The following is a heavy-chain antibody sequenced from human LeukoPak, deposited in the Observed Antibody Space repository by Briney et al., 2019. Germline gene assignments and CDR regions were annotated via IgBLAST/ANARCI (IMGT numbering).Heavy chain of an antibody. CDR1: GFTFSSSA. Sequence: PGGSLRLSCAASGFTFSSSAMSWVRQAPGKGLQWVSAISGSGTNTYYADSVKGRFTISRDNSKNTLYLQMTSLRAEDAAIYYCAKLIGDPSNWGQGTLVTVSS. V-gene: IGHV3-23*01. J-gene: IGHJ4*02. D-gene: IGHD7-27*01. CDR2: ISGSGTNT. CDR3: AKLIGDPSN.